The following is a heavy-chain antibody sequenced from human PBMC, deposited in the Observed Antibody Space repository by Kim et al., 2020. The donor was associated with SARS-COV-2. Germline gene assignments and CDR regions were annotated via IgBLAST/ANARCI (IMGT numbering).Heavy chain of an antibody. J-gene: IGHJ2*01. D-gene: IGHD1-26*01. Sequence: KYSQKYQGRVPITREPSASTAYMELSSLRSEDQAVYYCARPYYSYWYFDLWGRGTLVTVSS. CDR3: ARPYYSYWYFDL. V-gene: IGHV1-3*01.